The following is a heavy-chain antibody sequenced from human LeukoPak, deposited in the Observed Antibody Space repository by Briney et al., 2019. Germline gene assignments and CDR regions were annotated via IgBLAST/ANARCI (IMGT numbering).Heavy chain of an antibody. CDR3: ARGPASHILTGYHTSGAFDI. V-gene: IGHV4-4*07. D-gene: IGHD3-9*01. CDR2: IYISGST. CDR1: GGSITTYY. J-gene: IGHJ3*02. Sequence: SETLSLTCTVSGGSITTYYWSWIRQPAGKGLQWIGRIYISGSTNYNPSPKSRVTMSLDTSKNQFSLRLTSVTAADTALYYCARGPASHILTGYHTSGAFDIWGQGTMVTVSS.